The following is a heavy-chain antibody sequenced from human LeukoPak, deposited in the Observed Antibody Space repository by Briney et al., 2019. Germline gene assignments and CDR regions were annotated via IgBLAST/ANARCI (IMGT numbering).Heavy chain of an antibody. D-gene: IGHD4-17*01. V-gene: IGHV4-59*01. Sequence: WETLSLTCTVSGGSIRSYYWSWIRQPPGKGLEWIGYIYYSGSTNYNPSLKSRASISVDTSKNQFSLKLSSVTAADTAVHYCARTGSTVTMLYPFDHWGQGTLVTVSS. J-gene: IGHJ4*02. CDR1: GGSIRSYY. CDR3: ARTGSTVTMLYPFDH. CDR2: IYYSGST.